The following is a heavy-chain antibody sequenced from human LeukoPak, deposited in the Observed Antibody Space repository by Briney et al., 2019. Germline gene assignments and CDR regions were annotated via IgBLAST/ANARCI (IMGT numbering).Heavy chain of an antibody. J-gene: IGHJ4*02. CDR3: ARAVGDYTFDY. V-gene: IGHV4-59*01. CDR1: GGSIRSYY. CDR2: ISNTGST. D-gene: IGHD4-17*01. Sequence: PSETLSLTCTVSGGSIRSYYWSWFRQPPGKGLEWIAYISNTGSTKYNPSLGSRVTISVDTSKNQFSLKLSSVTAADTAVYYCARAVGDYTFDYWGQGALVTVPS.